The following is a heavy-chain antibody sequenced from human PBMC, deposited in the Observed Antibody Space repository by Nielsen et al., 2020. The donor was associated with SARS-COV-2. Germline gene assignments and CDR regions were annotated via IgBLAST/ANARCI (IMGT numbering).Heavy chain of an antibody. CDR1: GGSVSSNDW. J-gene: IGHJ4*02. Sequence: SETLSLTCAVSGGSVSSNDWWTWVRQSPGKGLEWIGEVSHSGSINYNPSLKSRVTISADTSKNQISLKLSSVTAADTAVYYCARGVTDITLTVVVMTGASYFFDYWGQGNLVTVSS. CDR3: ARGVTDITLTVVVMTGASYFFDY. V-gene: IGHV4-4*02. D-gene: IGHD3-22*01. CDR2: VSHSGSI.